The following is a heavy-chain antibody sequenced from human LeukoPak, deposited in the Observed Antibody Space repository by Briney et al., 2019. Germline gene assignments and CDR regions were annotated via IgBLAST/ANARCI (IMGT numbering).Heavy chain of an antibody. Sequence: GGPLRLSCAASGFTFSNYAMHWVRQAPGKGLEWVAYIRYDGSSAYYADFVKGRFTISRDNSKNTLYLQMNSLRAEDTAVYYCAKDGGEYYDILTGYYPRLYYMDVWGKGTTVTISS. J-gene: IGHJ6*03. CDR2: IRYDGSSA. CDR1: GFTFSNYA. CDR3: AKDGGEYYDILTGYYPRLYYMDV. D-gene: IGHD3-9*01. V-gene: IGHV3-30*02.